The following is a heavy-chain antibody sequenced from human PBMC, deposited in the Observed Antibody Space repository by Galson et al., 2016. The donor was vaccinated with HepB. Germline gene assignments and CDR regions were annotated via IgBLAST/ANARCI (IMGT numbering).Heavy chain of an antibody. J-gene: IGHJ4*02. D-gene: IGHD2-8*01. Sequence: SLRLSCAASGFTFSDYYVSWIRQAPGKGLECISYISGSSDYRDYADSVKGRFTISRDSAKKSVYLQMTRLRVEDTAVYYCARGETRGVSPFDSWGRGTLVTVSS. V-gene: IGHV3-11*06. CDR3: ARGETRGVSPFDS. CDR1: GFTFSDYY. CDR2: ISGSSDYR.